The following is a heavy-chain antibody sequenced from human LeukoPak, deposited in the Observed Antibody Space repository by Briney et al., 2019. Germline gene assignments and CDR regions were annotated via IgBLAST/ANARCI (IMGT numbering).Heavy chain of an antibody. V-gene: IGHV4-59*01. CDR3: ARGTVVRRNFDY. D-gene: IGHD4-23*01. CDR1: GGSISSYY. J-gene: IGHJ4*02. Sequence: SETLSLTCTVSGGSISSYYWSWIRQPPGKGLEWIGYIYYSGSTNYNPSLKSRVTISVDTSKNQFSLKLSSVTAADTAVYYCARGTVVRRNFDYWGQGTLVTVSS. CDR2: IYYSGST.